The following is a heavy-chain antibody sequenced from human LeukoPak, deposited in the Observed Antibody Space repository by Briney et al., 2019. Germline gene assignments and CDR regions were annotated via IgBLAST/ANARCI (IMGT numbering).Heavy chain of an antibody. CDR1: GDTFSHYA. CDR3: AREVIDFGVLKNKWFDS. CDR2: IIPLYFTT. J-gene: IGHJ5*01. D-gene: IGHD3-16*01. V-gene: IGHV1-69*01. Sequence: SVKVSCEASGDTFSHYAISWARQAPGQALEWMGVIIPLYFTTNYAQKFQDRVTITADASMSTVYMEMSALRSDDTAMYYCAREVIDFGVLKNKWFDSWGQGTLVTVSS.